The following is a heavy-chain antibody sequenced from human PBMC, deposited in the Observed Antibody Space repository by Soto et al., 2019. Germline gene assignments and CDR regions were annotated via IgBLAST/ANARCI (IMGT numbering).Heavy chain of an antibody. CDR1: GFTFSSYA. J-gene: IGHJ3*02. D-gene: IGHD6-6*01. CDR3: ARPKEYCSSLDAFDI. Sequence: SLTLSCAASGFTFSSYAMHWVRQAPGKGLEWVAVISYDGSNKYYADSVKGRFTISRDNSKNTLYLQMNSLRAEDTAVYYCARPKEYCSSLDAFDIWGQGTMVTVSS. CDR2: ISYDGSNK. V-gene: IGHV3-30-3*02.